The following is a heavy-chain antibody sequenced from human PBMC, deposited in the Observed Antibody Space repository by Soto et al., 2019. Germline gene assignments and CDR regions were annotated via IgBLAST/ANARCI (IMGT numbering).Heavy chain of an antibody. Sequence: GWSLRLSCASSVFSFISCAMSWVRQAPGKGLEWVSVISGSGRSTDYADSVKGRFTMSRDNSKNMVFLQMNSLSAEDTAVYYCAKHTLFSDSWYEDYWGQGTLVTVSS. D-gene: IGHD6-13*01. CDR3: AKHTLFSDSWYEDY. J-gene: IGHJ4*02. CDR2: ISGSGRST. V-gene: IGHV3-23*01. CDR1: VFSFISCA.